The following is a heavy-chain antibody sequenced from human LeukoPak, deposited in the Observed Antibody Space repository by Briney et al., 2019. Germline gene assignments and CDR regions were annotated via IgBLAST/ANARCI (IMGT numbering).Heavy chain of an antibody. CDR3: ARHEGTIYYGSGSYFGY. CDR1: GGSFSGYY. Sequence: SETLSLTCAVYGGSFSGYYWSWIRQPPGKGLEWIGEINHSGRTNYNPSLKSRVTISVDTSKNQFSLKLSSVTAADTAVYYCARHEGTIYYGSGSYFGYWGQGTLVTVSS. V-gene: IGHV4-34*01. J-gene: IGHJ4*02. CDR2: INHSGRT. D-gene: IGHD3-10*01.